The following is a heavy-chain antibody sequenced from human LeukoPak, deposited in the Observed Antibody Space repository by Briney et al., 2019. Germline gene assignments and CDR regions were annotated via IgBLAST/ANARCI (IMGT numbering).Heavy chain of an antibody. D-gene: IGHD6-13*01. CDR3: TTDSDIAALFDY. CDR2: ISYDGSNK. CDR1: GFTFSSYG. J-gene: IGHJ4*02. Sequence: GGSLRLSCAASGFTFSSYGMHWVRQAPGKGLEWVAVISYDGSNKYYADSVKGRFTISRDTSKKTLYLQMNSLKTEDTAVYYCTTDSDIAALFDYWGQGTLVTVSS. V-gene: IGHV3-30*03.